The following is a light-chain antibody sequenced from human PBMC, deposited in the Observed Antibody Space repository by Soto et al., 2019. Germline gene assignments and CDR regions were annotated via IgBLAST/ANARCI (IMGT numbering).Light chain of an antibody. CDR1: SSDVGSYNY. CDR2: DVS. V-gene: IGLV2-14*01. CDR3: SSYTSTTLVV. Sequence: QSALTQPASVSGSPGQSITISCIGTSSDVGSYNYVSWYQQHPGKAPKLMVYDVSNRPSGVSNRFSGSKSGNTASLTISGLQAEDEADYYCSSYTSTTLVVFGTGTKVTVL. J-gene: IGLJ1*01.